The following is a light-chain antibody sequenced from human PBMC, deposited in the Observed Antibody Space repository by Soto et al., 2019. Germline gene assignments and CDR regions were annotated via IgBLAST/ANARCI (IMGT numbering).Light chain of an antibody. V-gene: IGLV2-23*02. Sequence: QSALTQPASVSGSPGQSITISCTGTSSDVGSHNFVSWYQQHPGKAPELMIFEVSKLPSGVSNRFSGSKSGNTASLTISGLQAEDEADYYCYSYVGSISFGGGTMLTVL. CDR3: YSYVGSIS. CDR1: SSDVGSHNF. CDR2: EVS. J-gene: IGLJ2*01.